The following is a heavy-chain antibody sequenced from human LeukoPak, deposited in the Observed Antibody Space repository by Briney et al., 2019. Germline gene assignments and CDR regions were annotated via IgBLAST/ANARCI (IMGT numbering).Heavy chain of an antibody. Sequence: PGGSLRLSCAASGFTFSSYWMHWVRQAPGKGLVWVSRINSDGSSTFHADSVKGRFTTSRDNAENTVYLQMNSLRADDTAVYYCARIPGGSGSQYDYWGQGTLVIVSS. J-gene: IGHJ4*02. CDR2: INSDGSST. CDR3: ARIPGGSGSQYDY. V-gene: IGHV3-74*01. CDR1: GFTFSSYW. D-gene: IGHD3-10*01.